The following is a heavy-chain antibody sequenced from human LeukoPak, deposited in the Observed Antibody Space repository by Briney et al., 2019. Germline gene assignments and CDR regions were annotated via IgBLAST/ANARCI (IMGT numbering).Heavy chain of an antibody. CDR2: IYYSGST. D-gene: IGHD3-16*01. V-gene: IGHV4-59*01. J-gene: IGHJ4*02. CDR3: ARGAGGSYYY. CDR1: TGSISSYY. Sequence: PSETLSLTCTVSTGSISSYYWSWIRQPPGKGLEWIGYIYYSGSTNYNPSLKSRVTISADTSKNQFSLKLTSVTAADTAVYYCARGAGGSYYYWGQGTLVTVSS.